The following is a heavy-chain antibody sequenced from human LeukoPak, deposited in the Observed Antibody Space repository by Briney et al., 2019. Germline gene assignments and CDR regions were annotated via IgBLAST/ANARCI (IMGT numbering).Heavy chain of an antibody. CDR1: GGTFSSYA. D-gene: IGHD3-3*01. CDR3: ARTSHHDFWSGYEDY. V-gene: IGHV1-69*13. J-gene: IGHJ4*02. CDR2: IIPIFGTA. Sequence: SVKVSCKASGGTFSSYAISWVRQAPGQGLEWMGGIIPIFGTANYAQKFQGRVTITADESTSTAYMELSSLRSEDTAVYYCARTSHHDFWSGYEDYWGQGTLVTVSS.